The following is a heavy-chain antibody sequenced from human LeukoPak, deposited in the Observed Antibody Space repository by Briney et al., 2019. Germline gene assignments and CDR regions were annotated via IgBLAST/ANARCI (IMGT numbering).Heavy chain of an antibody. Sequence: GGSLRLSCAASGFTFSSYSMNWVRQAPGKGLEWVSSISSSGSHIYCADSVKGRFTISRDNAKNSLYLQMNSLRAEDTAVYYCARDQGTATEFDYWGQGTLVTVSS. J-gene: IGHJ4*02. V-gene: IGHV3-21*01. CDR1: GFTFSSYS. CDR3: ARDQGTATEFDY. D-gene: IGHD5-18*01. CDR2: ISSSGSHI.